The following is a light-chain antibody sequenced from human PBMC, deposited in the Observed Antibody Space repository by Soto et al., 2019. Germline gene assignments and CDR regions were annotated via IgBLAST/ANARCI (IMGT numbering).Light chain of an antibody. J-gene: IGLJ3*02. Sequence: QSVLTQPPSASGTPGQRVTLSCSGATSNIGTNFVYWYQQFPGTAPKLLLYFDSQRPSGVPDRFSGSRSGTSASLAISGLRPEDEADYHCATWDDSLRGPVFGGGTKLTVL. V-gene: IGLV1-47*01. CDR3: ATWDDSLRGPV. CDR1: TSNIGTNF. CDR2: FDS.